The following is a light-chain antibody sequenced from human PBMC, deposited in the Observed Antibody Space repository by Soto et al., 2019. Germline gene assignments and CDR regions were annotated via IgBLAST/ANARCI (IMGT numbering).Light chain of an antibody. J-gene: IGLJ3*02. CDR1: SSNIGNNA. Sequence: QSVLTQPPSASGTPGQRVTISCSGSSSNIGNNAVNWYQQFPGTAPKLIIYDNIQRPSGVPDRFSGSKSGTSASLAISGLQSEDEADYYCAAWGDNLNGWVFGGGTKLTVL. V-gene: IGLV1-44*01. CDR3: AAWGDNLNGWV. CDR2: DNI.